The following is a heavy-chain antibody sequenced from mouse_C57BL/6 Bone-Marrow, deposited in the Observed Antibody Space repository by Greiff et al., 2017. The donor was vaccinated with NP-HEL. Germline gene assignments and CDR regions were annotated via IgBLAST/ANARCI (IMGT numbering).Heavy chain of an antibody. CDR2: INPSNGGT. CDR1: GYTFTSYW. D-gene: IGHD1-1*01. CDR3: ARLGYYGTAMDY. Sequence: QVHVKQSGTELVKPGASVKLSCKASGYTFTSYWMHWVKQRPGQGLEWIGNINPSNGGTNYNEKFKSKATLTVDKSSSTAYMQLSSLTSEDSAVYYCARLGYYGTAMDYWGQGTSVTVSS. J-gene: IGHJ4*01. V-gene: IGHV1-53*01.